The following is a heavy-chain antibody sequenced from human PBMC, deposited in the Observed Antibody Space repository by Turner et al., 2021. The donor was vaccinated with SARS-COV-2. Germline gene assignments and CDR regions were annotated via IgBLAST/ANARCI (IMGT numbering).Heavy chain of an antibody. Sequence: EVQLVETGGGLIQPGGSLRLPCAASGLTVSSNYMNWVRQAPGKGLEWVSVIYSGGSTYYADSVKGRFTISRDNSKNTLYLQMNSLRAEDTAVYYCARDLGTYGMDVWGQGTTVTVSS. CDR2: IYSGGST. CDR1: GLTVSSNY. D-gene: IGHD6-13*01. CDR3: ARDLGTYGMDV. J-gene: IGHJ6*02. V-gene: IGHV3-53*02.